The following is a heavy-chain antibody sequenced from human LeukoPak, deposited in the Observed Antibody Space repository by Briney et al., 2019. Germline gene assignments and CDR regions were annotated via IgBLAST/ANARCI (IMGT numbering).Heavy chain of an antibody. Sequence: GGSLRLSCAASGFTVSSNYMSWVRQAPGKGLEWVSVIYSGRTTYYADSVKGRFTISRDNSKNTLYLQMNSLRAEDTAVYYCARHGELGNWFDPWGQGTLVTVSS. V-gene: IGHV3-53*01. CDR1: GFTVSSNY. D-gene: IGHD3-16*01. J-gene: IGHJ5*02. CDR3: ARHGELGNWFDP. CDR2: IYSGRTT.